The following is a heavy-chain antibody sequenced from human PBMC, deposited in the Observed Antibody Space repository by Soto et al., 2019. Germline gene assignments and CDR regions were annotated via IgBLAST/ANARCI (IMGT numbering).Heavy chain of an antibody. V-gene: IGHV5-10-1*01. D-gene: IGHD5-12*01. CDR2: IDPSDSYT. Sequence: GESLKISCKVSGYSFTSYWISWVRQMPGKGLEWMGRIDPSDSYTNYSPSFQGHVTISADKSISTAYLQWSSLKASDTAMYYCARHVDPSKRRTYGMDVWGQGTTVTVSS. CDR3: ARHVDPSKRRTYGMDV. CDR1: GYSFTSYW. J-gene: IGHJ6*02.